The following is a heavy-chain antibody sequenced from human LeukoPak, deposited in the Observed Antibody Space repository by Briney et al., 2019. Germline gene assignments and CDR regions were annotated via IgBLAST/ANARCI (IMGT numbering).Heavy chain of an antibody. J-gene: IGHJ6*02. V-gene: IGHV4-39*07. D-gene: IGHD1-26*01. CDR3: ARVAGSNYYYYGMDV. Sequence: SETLSLTCTVSGGSIRSSYYYWGWIRQPPGKGLEWIGSIYDSGSTYYNPSLKSRVTISVDTSKNQFSLKLSSVTAADTAVYYCARVAGSNYYYYGMDVWGQGTTVTVSS. CDR2: IYDSGST. CDR1: GGSIRSSYYY.